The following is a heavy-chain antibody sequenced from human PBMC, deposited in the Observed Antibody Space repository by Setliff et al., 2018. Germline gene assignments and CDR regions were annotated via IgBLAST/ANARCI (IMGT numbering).Heavy chain of an antibody. Sequence: TLSLTCTVTGGSFDSGTHYWSWIRQPAGKVPEWIGLIQGTGNTNYNPSLQSRATISIDTSKNQISPKITSVTAADTALYSCAGTPARGTTWLSPFDYWGQGIQVTVSS. CDR1: GGSFDSGTHY. CDR3: AGTPARGTTWLSPFDY. V-gene: IGHV4-61*02. D-gene: IGHD3-9*01. J-gene: IGHJ4*02. CDR2: IQGTGNT.